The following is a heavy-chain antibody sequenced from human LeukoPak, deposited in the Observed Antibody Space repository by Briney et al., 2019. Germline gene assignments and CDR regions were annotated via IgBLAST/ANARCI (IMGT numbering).Heavy chain of an antibody. V-gene: IGHV5-51*01. Sequence: GESLKISCKASGYNFSNFYIGWVRQMPGKGLEWMGLLYPGDSHATYSPSFHGQVTISADKSTSTAYLQWSGLKASDTAIYYCARKDYFGSGPDYWGQGTLITVSS. CDR1: GYNFSNFY. D-gene: IGHD3-10*01. CDR3: ARKDYFGSGPDY. J-gene: IGHJ4*02. CDR2: LYPGDSHA.